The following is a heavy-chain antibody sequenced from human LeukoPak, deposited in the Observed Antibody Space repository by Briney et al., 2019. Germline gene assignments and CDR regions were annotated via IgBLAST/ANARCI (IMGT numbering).Heavy chain of an antibody. CDR2: ISYDGSNK. J-gene: IGHJ4*02. D-gene: IGHD2-15*01. CDR1: GFTFSSYG. CDR3: AKDQGLVVYYFDY. V-gene: IGHV3-30*18. Sequence: GGSLRLSCAASGFTFSSYGMHWVRQAPGKGLEWVAFISYDGSNKYYADSVKGRFTISRDNSKNTLYLQMNSLRAEDTAVYYCAKDQGLVVYYFDYWGQGTLVTVSS.